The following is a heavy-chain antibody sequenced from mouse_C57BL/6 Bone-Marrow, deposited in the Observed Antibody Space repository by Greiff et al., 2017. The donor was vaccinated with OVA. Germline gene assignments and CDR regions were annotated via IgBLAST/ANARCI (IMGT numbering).Heavy chain of an antibody. CDR1: GFSLTSYG. CDR3: AKNGPYDGYYLYWYFDV. J-gene: IGHJ1*03. CDR2: IWRGGST. D-gene: IGHD2-3*01. V-gene: IGHV2-5*01. Sequence: VQRVESGPGLVQPSQSLSITCTVSGFSLTSYGVHWVRQSPGKGLEWLGVIWRGGSTDYNAAFMSRLSITKDNSKSQVFCKMNSLQADDTAIYYCAKNGPYDGYYLYWYFDVWGTGTTVTVSS.